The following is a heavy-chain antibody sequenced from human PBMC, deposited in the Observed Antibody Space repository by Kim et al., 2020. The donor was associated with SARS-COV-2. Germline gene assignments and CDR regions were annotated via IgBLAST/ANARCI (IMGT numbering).Heavy chain of an antibody. CDR3: ARKEYFDL. CDR1: GGSISSYY. CDR2: IYYSGST. J-gene: IGHJ2*01. Sequence: SETLSLTCTVSGGSISSYYWSWIRQPPGKGLEWIGYIYYSGSTNYNPSLKSRVTISVDTSKNQFSLKLSSVTAADTAVYYCARKEYFDLWGRGTLVTVSS. V-gene: IGHV4-59*13.